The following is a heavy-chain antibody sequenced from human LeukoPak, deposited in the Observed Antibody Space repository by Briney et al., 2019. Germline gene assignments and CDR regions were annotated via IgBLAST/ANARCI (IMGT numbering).Heavy chain of an antibody. J-gene: IGHJ4*02. D-gene: IGHD3-22*01. CDR1: GFTFSSYS. V-gene: IGHV3-48*04. Sequence: PGGSLRLSCAASGFTFSSYSMNWVRQAPGKGLEWVSYISSSSSTIYYADSVKGRFTISRDNAKNSLYLQMNSLRAEDTAVYYCARDDKDLYYYDSSGYWDWGQGTLVTVSS. CDR3: ARDDKDLYYYDSSGYWD. CDR2: ISSSSSTI.